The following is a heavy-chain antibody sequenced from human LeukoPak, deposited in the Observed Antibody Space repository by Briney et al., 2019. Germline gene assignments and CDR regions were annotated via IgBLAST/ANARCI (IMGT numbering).Heavy chain of an antibody. CDR2: IIPILGIA. Sequence: ASVKVSCKASGGTFSSYAISWVRQAPGQGLEWMGRIIPILGIANYAQKFQGRVTITADKSTSTAYMELSSLRSEDTAVYYCANTPRYSSQCNYWGQGTLVTVSS. D-gene: IGHD6-13*01. CDR1: GGTFSSYA. V-gene: IGHV1-69*04. J-gene: IGHJ4*02. CDR3: ANTPRYSSQCNY.